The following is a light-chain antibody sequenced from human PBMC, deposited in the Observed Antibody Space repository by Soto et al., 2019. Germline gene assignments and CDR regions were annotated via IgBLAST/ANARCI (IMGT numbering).Light chain of an antibody. CDR1: SSNIGSNT. CDR3: AAWDDSLNGV. Sequence: QSVLTQPPSAPGTPGQRVTISCSGSSSNIGSNTVNWYQQLPGTAPKLLIYSNNQRPSGVPDRFSGSKSGTSASLAISGLQSEDEADYYCAAWDDSLNGVFGGGTKLTVL. CDR2: SNN. V-gene: IGLV1-44*01. J-gene: IGLJ3*02.